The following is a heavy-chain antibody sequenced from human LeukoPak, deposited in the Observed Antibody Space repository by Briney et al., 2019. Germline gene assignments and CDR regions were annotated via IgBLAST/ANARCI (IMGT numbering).Heavy chain of an antibody. CDR1: GGTFSSYA. V-gene: IGHV1-69*13. Sequence: SVKVSCKASGGTFSSYAISWVRQAPGQGLEWMGGIIPIFGTANYAQKFQGRVTITADESTSTAYMELSSLRSEDTAVYYCARVPIVGATPLDYWGQGTLVTVSS. J-gene: IGHJ4*02. CDR3: ARVPIVGATPLDY. D-gene: IGHD1-26*01. CDR2: IIPIFGTA.